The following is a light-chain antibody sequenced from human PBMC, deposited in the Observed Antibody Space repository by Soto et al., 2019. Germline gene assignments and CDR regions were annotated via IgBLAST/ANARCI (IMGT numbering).Light chain of an antibody. V-gene: IGKV3-15*01. CDR3: QQYNNSPLT. J-gene: IGKJ5*01. CDR1: QSVSSN. Sequence: EIVTTQSPATLSVSPGERVTLSCRASQSVSSNLGWYQHKPGQAPRLLIYGTSTRATGIPARFSGSGSGTELTLTISSLQSEDFAVYYCQQYNNSPLTFGQGTRLAS. CDR2: GTS.